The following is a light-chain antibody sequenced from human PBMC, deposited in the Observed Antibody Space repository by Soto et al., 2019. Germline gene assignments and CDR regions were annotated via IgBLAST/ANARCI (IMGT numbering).Light chain of an antibody. V-gene: IGKV1-5*03. CDR3: QQYANYPIT. J-gene: IGKJ4*01. Sequence: DLQMTQSPSTLSASVGDRVTITCRASQSISYWLAWYQQKPGKAPKLLIYKASNLESGVPSRFSGSGSGTEFSLTISSLQPDDFATYYCQQYANYPITFGGGTKVEIK. CDR2: KAS. CDR1: QSISYW.